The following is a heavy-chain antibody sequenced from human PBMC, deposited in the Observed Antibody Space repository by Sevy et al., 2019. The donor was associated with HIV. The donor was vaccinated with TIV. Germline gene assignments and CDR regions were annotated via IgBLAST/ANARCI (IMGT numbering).Heavy chain of an antibody. CDR1: GGSISSSSYY. CDR2: ICYSGST. V-gene: IGHV4-39*01. J-gene: IGHJ5*02. D-gene: IGHD6-19*01. Sequence: SETLSLTCTVSGGSISSSSYYWGWIRQPPGKGLEWIGSICYSGSTYYNPSLKSRVTISVDTSKNQFSLKLSSVTAADTAVYYCARGGDSGWFLRWFDPWGQGTLVTVSS. CDR3: ARGGDSGWFLRWFDP.